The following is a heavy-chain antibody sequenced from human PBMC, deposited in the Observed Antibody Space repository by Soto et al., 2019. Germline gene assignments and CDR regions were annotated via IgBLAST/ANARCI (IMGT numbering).Heavy chain of an antibody. Sequence: PSETLSLTCTVSGGSISSGGYYWSWIRQHPGKGLEWIGYIYYSGSTYYNPSLKSRVTISVDTSKNQFSLKLSSVTAADTAVYYCARQVTLAGGAAIANYYYYGMDVWGQGTTVTVSS. CDR2: IYYSGST. D-gene: IGHD2-2*01. J-gene: IGHJ6*02. V-gene: IGHV4-31*02. CDR3: ARQVTLAGGAAIANYYYYGMDV. CDR1: GGSISSGGYY.